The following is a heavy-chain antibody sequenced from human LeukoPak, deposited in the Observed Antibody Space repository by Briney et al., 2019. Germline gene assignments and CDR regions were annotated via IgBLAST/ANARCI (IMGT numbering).Heavy chain of an antibody. V-gene: IGHV1-2*02. CDR2: IDLKTGDI. Sequence: ASVKVSCKASGYTFIDYWIHWVRQAPGQGLEWMGRIDLKTGDITSAQKFQGRVTMTRDTSISTTYMDLSGLGTDDTAVYYCARDSPHQRFDYWSEGTLVTVSS. CDR1: GYTFIDYW. CDR3: ARDSPHQRFDY. J-gene: IGHJ4*02.